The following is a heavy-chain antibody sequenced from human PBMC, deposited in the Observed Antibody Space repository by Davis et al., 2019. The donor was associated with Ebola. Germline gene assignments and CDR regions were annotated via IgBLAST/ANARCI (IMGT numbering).Heavy chain of an antibody. Sequence: ETLSLTCTVSGGSISSYYWSWVRQAPGKELEWVSSISSSSSYIYYADSVKGRFTISRDNSKNTLFLQMNSLRAEDTAVYYCARDRTSVVVNSYNWFHPWGQGTLGNVSS. D-gene: IGHD3-22*01. CDR3: ARDRTSVVVNSYNWFHP. CDR1: GGSISSYY. J-gene: IGHJ5*02. CDR2: ISSSSSYI. V-gene: IGHV3-21*04.